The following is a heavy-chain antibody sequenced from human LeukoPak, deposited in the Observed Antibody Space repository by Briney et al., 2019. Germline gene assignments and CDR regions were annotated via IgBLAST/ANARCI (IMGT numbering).Heavy chain of an antibody. CDR3: ASGYDFWGGYYHYGY. CDR2: INPNSGGT. D-gene: IGHD3-3*01. V-gene: IGHV1-2*02. J-gene: IGHJ4*02. Sequence: ASMKVSCKTSGYTFSDYYMHWVRQAPGQGLEWMGWINPNSGGTNYAQKFQGRVTMTRDTSISTAYMELSRLRSDDTAVYYCASGYDFWGGYYHYGYWGQGTLVTVSS. CDR1: GYTFSDYY.